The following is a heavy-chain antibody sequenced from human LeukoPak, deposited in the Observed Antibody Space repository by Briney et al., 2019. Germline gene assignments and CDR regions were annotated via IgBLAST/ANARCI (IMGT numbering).Heavy chain of an antibody. CDR2: ISYDGSNK. Sequence: GGSLRLSCAASGFTSSSYAMHWVRQAPGKGLEWVAVISYDGSNKYYADSVKGRFTISRDNSKNTLYLQMNSLRAEDTAVYYCARDPIVGYSYGSYYFDYWGQGTLVTVSS. J-gene: IGHJ4*02. CDR3: ARDPIVGYSYGSYYFDY. V-gene: IGHV3-30*04. D-gene: IGHD5-18*01. CDR1: GFTSSSYA.